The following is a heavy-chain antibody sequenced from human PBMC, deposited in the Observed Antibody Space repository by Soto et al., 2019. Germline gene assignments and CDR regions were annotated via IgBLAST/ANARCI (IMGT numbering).Heavy chain of an antibody. CDR2: IYSSGSN. V-gene: IGHV4-59*01. Sequence: QVQVQESGPGLVKPSETLSLRCTVSGGAISVYFWSWIRQPPGEGLEWIGHIYSSGSNDCNPSLKSQVTISVDTSNTQFSLKLNSITAADTAVYYCARGDRRNPYGLDVWGQATTVTVSS. D-gene: IGHD3-22*01. CDR3: ARGDRRNPYGLDV. J-gene: IGHJ6*02. CDR1: GGAISVYF.